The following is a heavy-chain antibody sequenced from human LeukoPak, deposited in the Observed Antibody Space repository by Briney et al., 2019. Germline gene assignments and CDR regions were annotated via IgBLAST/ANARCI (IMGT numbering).Heavy chain of an antibody. J-gene: IGHJ4*02. Sequence: ASVRVSFKASGYTFTPYGISGVRQAPGQGLEGMGWISAYNGNTNYAQKLQGRVTMTTDTSTSTAYMELRSLRSDDTAVYYCARDTRLSVVVPAASCGYWGQGTLVTVSS. V-gene: IGHV1-18*04. CDR2: ISAYNGNT. D-gene: IGHD2-2*01. CDR3: ARDTRLSVVVPAASCGY. CDR1: GYTFTPYG.